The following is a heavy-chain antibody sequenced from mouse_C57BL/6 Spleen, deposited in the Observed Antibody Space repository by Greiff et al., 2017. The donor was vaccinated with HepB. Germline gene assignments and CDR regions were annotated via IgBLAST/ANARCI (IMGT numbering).Heavy chain of an antibody. V-gene: IGHV1-64*01. CDR3: ASYTVVSAY. CDR2: IHPYSGST. Sequence: QVQLQQSGAELVKPGASVKLSCKASGYTFTSYWMHWVKQRPGQGLEWIGMIHPYSGSTNYNEKFKSKATLTVDKSSSTAYMQLSSLTSEDSAVYECASYTVVSAYWGQGTPLTVSA. J-gene: IGHJ2*01. D-gene: IGHD1-1*01. CDR1: GYTFTSYW.